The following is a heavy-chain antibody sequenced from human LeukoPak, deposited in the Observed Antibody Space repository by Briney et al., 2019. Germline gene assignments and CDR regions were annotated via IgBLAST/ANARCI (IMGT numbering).Heavy chain of an antibody. CDR3: ARGGFYHDSSGYPYYFDY. J-gene: IGHJ4*02. CDR2: INPHSGAT. V-gene: IGHV1-2*02. CDR1: GYTFTGYF. D-gene: IGHD3-22*01. Sequence: ASVKVSCKASGYTFTGYFIHWVLQAPGQGLEWMGWINPHSGATNYAQKFRGTVTMTRDTSINTVYLELSTLTSDDTAVYYCARGGFYHDSSGYPYYFDYWGQGSLVTVSS.